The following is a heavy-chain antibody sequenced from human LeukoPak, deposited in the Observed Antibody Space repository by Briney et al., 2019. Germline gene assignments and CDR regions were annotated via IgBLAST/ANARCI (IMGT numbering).Heavy chain of an antibody. CDR3: ARAHPDYDFWSGYYWGENPSAFDI. Sequence: PGGSLRLSCVASGFTFSSYSMNWVRQAPGKGLEWVSSISSSSSYIYYADSVKGRFTISRDNAKNSLYLQMNSLRAEDTAVYYCARAHPDYDFWSGYYWGENPSAFDIWGQGTMVTVSS. CDR1: GFTFSSYS. V-gene: IGHV3-21*01. D-gene: IGHD3-3*01. CDR2: ISSSSSYI. J-gene: IGHJ3*02.